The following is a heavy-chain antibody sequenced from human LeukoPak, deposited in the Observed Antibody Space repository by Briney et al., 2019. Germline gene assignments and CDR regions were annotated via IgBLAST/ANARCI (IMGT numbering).Heavy chain of an antibody. CDR2: ISGSGGST. J-gene: IGHJ6*02. D-gene: IGHD2-2*02. CDR3: AKDWYCSSTSCYRSDSYYYYGMDV. Sequence: PGRSLRLSCAASGFTFSSYAMSWVRQAAGKGLEWVSAISGSGGSTYYADSVKGRFTISRDNSKNTLYLQMSSLRAEDTAVYYCAKDWYCSSTSCYRSDSYYYYGMDVWGQGTTVTVSS. CDR1: GFTFSSYA. V-gene: IGHV3-23*01.